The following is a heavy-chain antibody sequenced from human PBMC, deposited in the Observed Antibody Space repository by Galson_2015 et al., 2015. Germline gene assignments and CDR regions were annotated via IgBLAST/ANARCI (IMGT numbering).Heavy chain of an antibody. Sequence: SLRLSCAASGFTFSSYGMHWVRQAPGKGLEWVAVIWYDGSNKYYADSVEGRFTISRDNSKNTLYLQMNSLRAEDTAVYYCARDGQLGKVSGMDVWGQGTTVTVSS. CDR3: ARDGQLGKVSGMDV. J-gene: IGHJ6*02. D-gene: IGHD7-27*01. CDR2: IWYDGSNK. CDR1: GFTFSSYG. V-gene: IGHV3-33*01.